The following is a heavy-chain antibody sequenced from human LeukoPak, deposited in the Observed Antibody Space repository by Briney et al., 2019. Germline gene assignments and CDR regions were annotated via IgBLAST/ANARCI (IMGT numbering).Heavy chain of an antibody. D-gene: IGHD5-18*01. Sequence: SETLSLTCTISGGSISRYYWSWIRQPPGKGLEWIGYIYYSGSTNYNPSLKSRVTISVDTSKNQFSLKLRSLTAADTAVYYCARHVGYGNNWFDPWGQGTLVTVSS. V-gene: IGHV4-59*08. CDR1: GGSISRYY. CDR3: ARHVGYGNNWFDP. CDR2: IYYSGST. J-gene: IGHJ5*02.